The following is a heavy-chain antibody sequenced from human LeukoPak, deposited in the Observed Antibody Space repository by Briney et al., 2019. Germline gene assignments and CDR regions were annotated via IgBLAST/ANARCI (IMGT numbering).Heavy chain of an antibody. CDR1: GFTFDDYA. CDR3: AKDLITMVRGSPMDV. D-gene: IGHD3-10*01. Sequence: GGSLRLSCAASGFTFDDYAMHWVRQAPGKGLEWVSLISGDGGSTYYADSVKGRFTISRDDSRNTLYLQLSSLRAEDTAVYYCAKDLITMVRGSPMDVWGQGTTVTVSS. CDR2: ISGDGGST. J-gene: IGHJ6*02. V-gene: IGHV3-43*02.